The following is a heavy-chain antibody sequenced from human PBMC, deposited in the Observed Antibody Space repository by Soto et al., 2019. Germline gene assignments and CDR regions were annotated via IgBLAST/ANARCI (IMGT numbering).Heavy chain of an antibody. D-gene: IGHD2-2*01. Sequence: GASVKVSCKASGYTFTSYGISWVRQAPGQGLEWMGWISAYNGNTNYAQKLQGRVTMTTDTSTSTAYMELRSLRSDDTAVYYCARDHRGGSIVLVPAANRWFDPWGQGTLVTVSS. CDR3: ARDHRGGSIVLVPAANRWFDP. J-gene: IGHJ5*02. CDR1: GYTFTSYG. V-gene: IGHV1-18*01. CDR2: ISAYNGNT.